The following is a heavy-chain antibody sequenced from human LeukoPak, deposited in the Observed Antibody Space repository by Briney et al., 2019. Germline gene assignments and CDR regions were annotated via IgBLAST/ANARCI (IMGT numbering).Heavy chain of an antibody. D-gene: IGHD5-12*01. V-gene: IGHV4-61*02. CDR2: IYTSGST. CDR1: VGSISSGSYY. Sequence: SQTLSLTCTVSVGSISSGSYYWSWIRQPAGKGLEWIGRIYTSGSTNYNPSLKSRVTISVDTSKNQFSLKLSSVTAADTAVYYCAEGSGSFDYWGQGTLVTVSS. CDR3: AEGSGSFDY. J-gene: IGHJ4*02.